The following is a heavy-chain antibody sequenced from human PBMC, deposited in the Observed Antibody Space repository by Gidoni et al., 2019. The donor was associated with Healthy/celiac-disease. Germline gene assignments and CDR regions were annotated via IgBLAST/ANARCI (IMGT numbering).Heavy chain of an antibody. Sequence: QLQLQESGPGLVKPSETLSLTCTVSGGSISSSSYYWGWIRQPPGKGLEWIGSIYYSGSTYYNPSLKSRVTISVDTSKNQFSLKLSSVTAADTAVYYCAREYSYGPSVAFDIWGQGTMVTVSS. J-gene: IGHJ3*02. CDR1: GGSISSSSYY. CDR2: IYYSGST. V-gene: IGHV4-39*02. CDR3: AREYSYGPSVAFDI. D-gene: IGHD5-18*01.